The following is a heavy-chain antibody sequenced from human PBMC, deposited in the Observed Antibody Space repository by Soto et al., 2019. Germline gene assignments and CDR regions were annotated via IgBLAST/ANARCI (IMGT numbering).Heavy chain of an antibody. D-gene: IGHD1-26*01. J-gene: IGHJ3*02. Sequence: GESLKISCAASGFTFSSYWMSWVRQAPGKGLEWVANIKQDGSEKYYVDSVKGRFTISRDNAKNSLYLQMNSLRAEDTAVYYCARDSGSYDAFDIWGQGTMVTVSS. V-gene: IGHV3-7*01. CDR1: GFTFSSYW. CDR2: IKQDGSEK. CDR3: ARDSGSYDAFDI.